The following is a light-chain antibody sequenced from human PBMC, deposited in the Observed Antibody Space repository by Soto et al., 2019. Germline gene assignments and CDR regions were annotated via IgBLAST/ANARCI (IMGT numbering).Light chain of an antibody. CDR1: QSVSFNY. Sequence: EIVLMQSPGTLSLSPGERATLSCGASQSVSFNYLAWYQQKVGLAPRLLIYDASRRATGTPDRFSGSGSGTDFTLTISRLEPEDFAVYVCQQYGSSPYTFGQGINLEIK. J-gene: IGKJ2*01. CDR3: QQYGSSPYT. V-gene: IGKV3D-20*01. CDR2: DAS.